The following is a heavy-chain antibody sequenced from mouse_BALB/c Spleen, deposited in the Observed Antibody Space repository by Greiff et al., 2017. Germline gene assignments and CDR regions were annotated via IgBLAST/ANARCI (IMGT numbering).Heavy chain of an antibody. V-gene: IGHV2-9*02. Sequence: VKLVESGPGLVAPSQSLSITCTVSGFSLTSYGVHWVRQPPGKGLEWLGVIWAGGSTNYNSALMSRLSISKDNSKSQVFLKMNSLQTDDTAMYYCARAYYGNYDAMDYWGQGTSVTVSS. D-gene: IGHD2-10*01. CDR3: ARAYYGNYDAMDY. CDR1: GFSLTSYG. CDR2: IWAGGST. J-gene: IGHJ4*01.